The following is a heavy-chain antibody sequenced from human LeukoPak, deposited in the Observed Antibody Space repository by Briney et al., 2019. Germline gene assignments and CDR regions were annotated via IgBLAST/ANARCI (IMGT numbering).Heavy chain of an antibody. CDR3: AIPLRHYDFWSGYYSYYYYGMDV. CDR1: GYTFTSYD. D-gene: IGHD3-3*01. V-gene: IGHV1-8*01. CDR2: MNPNSGNT. Sequence: ASVKVSCKASGYTFTSYDINWVRQATGQGLEWMGWMNPNSGNTGYAQKFQGRVTMTRNTSISTAYMELSSLRSEDTAVYYCAIPLRHYDFWSGYYSYYYYGMDVWGQGTTVTFSS. J-gene: IGHJ6*02.